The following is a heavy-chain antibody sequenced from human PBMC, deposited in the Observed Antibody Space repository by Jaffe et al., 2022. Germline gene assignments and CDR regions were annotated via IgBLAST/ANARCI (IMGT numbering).Heavy chain of an antibody. Sequence: EVQLVESGGGLVQPGRSLRLSCTASGFTFGDYAMSWVRQAPGKGLEWVGFIRSKAYGGTTEYAASVKGRFTISRDDSKSIAYLQMNSLKTEDTAVYYCTRVRHRGYGSGSYYNALTDYWGQGTLVTVSS. CDR3: TRVRHRGYGSGSYYNALTDY. J-gene: IGHJ4*02. V-gene: IGHV3-49*04. D-gene: IGHD3-10*01. CDR2: IRSKAYGGTT. CDR1: GFTFGDYA.